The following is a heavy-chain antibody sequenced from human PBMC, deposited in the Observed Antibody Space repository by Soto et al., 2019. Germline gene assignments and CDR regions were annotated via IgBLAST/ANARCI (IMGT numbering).Heavy chain of an antibody. CDR1: GFTFSSYA. J-gene: IGHJ4*02. Sequence: GGPLRLSCAAPGFTFSSYAMSWVRQAPGKGLEWVSAISGSGGSTYYADSVKGRFTISRDNSKNTLYLQMNSLRAEDTAVYYCAKDGVGYSYGLGYFDYWGQGTLVTVSS. CDR2: ISGSGGST. V-gene: IGHV3-23*01. D-gene: IGHD5-18*01. CDR3: AKDGVGYSYGLGYFDY.